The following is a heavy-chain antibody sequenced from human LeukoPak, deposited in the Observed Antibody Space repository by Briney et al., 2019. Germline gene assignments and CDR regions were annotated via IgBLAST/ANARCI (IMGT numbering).Heavy chain of an antibody. CDR2: ISYDGSNK. D-gene: IGHD6-13*01. CDR1: GFTFSSYG. Sequence: GGSLRLSCAASGFTFSSYGMHWVRQAPGKGLEWVAVISYDGSNKYYADSVKGRSTISRDNSKNTLYLQMNSLRAEDTAVYYCAKPYSSSWENWYFDLWGRGTLVTVSS. J-gene: IGHJ2*01. CDR3: AKPYSSSWENWYFDL. V-gene: IGHV3-30*18.